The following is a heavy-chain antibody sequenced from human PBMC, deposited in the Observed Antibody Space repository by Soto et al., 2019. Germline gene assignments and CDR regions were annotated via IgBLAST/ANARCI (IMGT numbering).Heavy chain of an antibody. CDR1: GFTFSSYG. V-gene: IGHV3-30*18. D-gene: IGHD3-10*01. CDR2: ISYDGSNK. Sequence: QVQLVESGGGVVQPGRSLRLSCAASGFTFSSYGMHWVRQAPGKGLEGVAFISYDGSNKYYADSVKGRFTISRDHSKNTLYLQMNSLRAEDTAVYYCAKDRRDYYGSGSLDYWGQGTLVTVSS. J-gene: IGHJ4*02. CDR3: AKDRRDYYGSGSLDY.